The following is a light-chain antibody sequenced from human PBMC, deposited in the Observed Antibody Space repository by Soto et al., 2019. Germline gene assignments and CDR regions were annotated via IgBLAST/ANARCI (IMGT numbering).Light chain of an antibody. Sequence: EIVLTQSPGTLSLSLGDTVTLSCRASQSVSSNYLAWYLHKPGQAPRLLIYGASRRATGIPDRFRGSGSGTDFTLTISSLDPEDFAVYYCQHYGGSITFGQGTRLEI. CDR1: QSVSSNY. J-gene: IGKJ5*01. CDR3: QHYGGSIT. V-gene: IGKV3-20*01. CDR2: GAS.